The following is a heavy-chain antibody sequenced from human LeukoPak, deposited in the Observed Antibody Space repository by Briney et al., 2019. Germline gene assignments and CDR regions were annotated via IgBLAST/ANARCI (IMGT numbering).Heavy chain of an antibody. CDR3: ARGGKRGYSYGPQDY. Sequence: GGSLRLSCAASGFTFSSYSMNWVRQAPGKGLEWVSYISSSSSTIYYADSVKGRFTISRDNAKNSLYLQMNSLRAEDTAVYYCARGGKRGYSYGPQDYWGQGTLVTVSS. D-gene: IGHD5-18*01. V-gene: IGHV3-48*01. CDR2: ISSSSSTI. J-gene: IGHJ4*02. CDR1: GFTFSSYS.